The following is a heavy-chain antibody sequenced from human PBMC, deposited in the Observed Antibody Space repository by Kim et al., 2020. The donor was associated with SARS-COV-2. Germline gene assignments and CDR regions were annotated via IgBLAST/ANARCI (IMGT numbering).Heavy chain of an antibody. Sequence: SQTLSLTCAISGDSVSSNSVVWNWIRQSPSRGLEWLGRTYYRSKWFNDYAVSVKSRITINPDTSKNQFSLQLNSLTPEDTAVYFCARRRVAAGGGVDVWGQGTPVTVCS. CDR1: GDSVSSNSVV. CDR3: ARRRVAAGGGVDV. V-gene: IGHV6-1*01. CDR2: TYYRSKWFN. J-gene: IGHJ6*02. D-gene: IGHD6-13*01.